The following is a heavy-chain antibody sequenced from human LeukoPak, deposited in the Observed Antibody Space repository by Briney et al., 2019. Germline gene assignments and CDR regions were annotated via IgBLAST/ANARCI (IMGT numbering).Heavy chain of an antibody. J-gene: IGHJ6*02. Sequence: GRSLRLSCAASGFTFSSYAMHWVRQAPGKGLEWVAVISYDGSNKYYADSVKGRFTISRDNSKNTLYLQMNSLRAGDTAVYYCARDSSMDVWGQGTTVTVSS. V-gene: IGHV3-30*04. CDR2: ISYDGSNK. CDR3: ARDSSMDV. CDR1: GFTFSSYA.